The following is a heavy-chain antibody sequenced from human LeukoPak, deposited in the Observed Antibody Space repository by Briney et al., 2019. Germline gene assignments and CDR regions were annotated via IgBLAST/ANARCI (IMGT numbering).Heavy chain of an antibody. Sequence: PGGSLRLSCAASGFTFSNYAMSWVRQAPGKGLEWVSAISDSGNTYYADSVKGRFTISRDNSKNTLYLQMNSLRAEDTAVYYCARDHHYYDSSGFQLEYFDLWGRGTLVTVSS. CDR1: GFTFSNYA. J-gene: IGHJ2*01. V-gene: IGHV3-23*01. CDR3: ARDHHYYDSSGFQLEYFDL. CDR2: ISDSGNT. D-gene: IGHD3-22*01.